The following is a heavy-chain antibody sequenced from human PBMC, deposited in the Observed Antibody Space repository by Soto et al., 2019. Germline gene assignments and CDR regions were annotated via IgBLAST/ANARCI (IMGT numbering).Heavy chain of an antibody. CDR2: INPSGGST. V-gene: IGHV1-46*01. Sequence: ASVKVSCKASGYTFTSYYMHWVRQAPGQGLEWMGIINPSGGSTSYAQKFQGRVTMTRDTSTSTVYMELSSLRSEDTAVYYSAREGYGGNSLYYYYYGMDVWGQGTTVTVSS. CDR3: AREGYGGNSLYYYYYGMDV. J-gene: IGHJ6*02. D-gene: IGHD2-21*02. CDR1: GYTFTSYY.